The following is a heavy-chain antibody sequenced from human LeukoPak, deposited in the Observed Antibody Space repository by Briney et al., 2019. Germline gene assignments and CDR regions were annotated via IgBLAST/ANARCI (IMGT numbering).Heavy chain of an antibody. V-gene: IGHV3-74*01. D-gene: IGHD2/OR15-2a*01. Sequence: PGGSLRLSCAASGFTFSSYWMYWVRQAPGKGPVWVSSIKTDGRITNYADSVKGRFTISRDNAKNTLYLQMNSLRAEDTAVYYCARVGTTSNFYYYYGMDVWGQGTTVTVSS. J-gene: IGHJ6*02. CDR2: IKTDGRIT. CDR3: ARVGTTSNFYYYYGMDV. CDR1: GFTFSSYW.